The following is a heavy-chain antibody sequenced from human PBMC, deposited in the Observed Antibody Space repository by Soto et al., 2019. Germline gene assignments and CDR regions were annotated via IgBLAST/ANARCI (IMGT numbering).Heavy chain of an antibody. D-gene: IGHD2-21*01. CDR2: VNPSGGHT. V-gene: IGHV1-46*01. CDR3: VRGGHVVVVPAALYY. Sequence: QVQLVQSGAEVKKPGASVKVSCKASGDTFTDYYIHWVRQAPGQGLEWMGTVNPSGGHTTYAQHSLARITMTRDTSTSTRYIELTSLTSEDTAVYDCVRGGHVVVVPAALYYWGQGTLVTVSS. CDR1: GDTFTDYY. J-gene: IGHJ4*02.